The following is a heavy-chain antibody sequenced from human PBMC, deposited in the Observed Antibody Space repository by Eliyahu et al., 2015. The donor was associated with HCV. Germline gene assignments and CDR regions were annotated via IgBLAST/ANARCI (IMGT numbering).Heavy chain of an antibody. J-gene: IGHJ4*02. D-gene: IGHD6-19*01. CDR3: AKDRTVDGFDY. CDR1: GFTFSSYA. CDR2: IYSGGSST. Sequence: EVQLLESGGGXVQPGGSLRXXXXASGFTFSSYAMSWVRQAPGKGLEWVSLIYSGGSSTYYADSVKGRFTISRHNSKNTLYLQMNSLRAEDTAVYYCAKDRTVDGFDYWGQGTLVTVSS. V-gene: IGHV3-23*03.